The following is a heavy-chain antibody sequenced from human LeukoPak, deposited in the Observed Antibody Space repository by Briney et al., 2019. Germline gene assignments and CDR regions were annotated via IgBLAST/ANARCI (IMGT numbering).Heavy chain of an antibody. CDR1: GGAISSSGYL. J-gene: IGHJ4*02. V-gene: IGHV4-31*11. Sequence: SESLSLTCAVSGGAISSSGYLWSWIRQHPWKGPEWIGYIYHSGSAYYNPSLKRRAIISVDMPKNQFSLKLSSVTAADTAVYYCASNGITVAKFDYWGQGTLVTVSS. CDR2: IYHSGSA. CDR3: ASNGITVAKFDY. D-gene: IGHD6-19*01.